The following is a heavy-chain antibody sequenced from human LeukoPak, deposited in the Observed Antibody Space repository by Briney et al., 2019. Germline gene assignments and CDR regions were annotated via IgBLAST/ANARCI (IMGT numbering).Heavy chain of an antibody. CDR3: TKDLVRYSREFCFDY. CDR2: ISGSGGST. J-gene: IGHJ4*02. Sequence: GGSLRLSCAASGFTFSSYAMSWVRQAPGKVLEWVSAISGSGGSTYYADSVKGRFTISRDNSKNTLYLQMNSLRAEDTAVYYCTKDLVRYSREFCFDYWGQGTLVTVSS. V-gene: IGHV3-23*01. D-gene: IGHD5-18*01. CDR1: GFTFSSYA.